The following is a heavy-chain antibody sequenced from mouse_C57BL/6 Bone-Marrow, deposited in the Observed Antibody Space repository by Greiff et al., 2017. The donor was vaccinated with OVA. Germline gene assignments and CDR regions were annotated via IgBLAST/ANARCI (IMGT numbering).Heavy chain of an antibody. Sequence: DVMLVESGGGLVKPGGSLKLSCAASGFTFSSYAMSWVRQTPEKRLEWVATISDGGSYTYYPDNVKGRFTISRDNAKNNLYLQMSHLKSEDTAIYYCARDRDRWLLYWYFDVWGTGTTVTVSS. J-gene: IGHJ1*03. CDR2: ISDGGSYT. D-gene: IGHD2-3*01. CDR1: GFTFSSYA. CDR3: ARDRDRWLLYWYFDV. V-gene: IGHV5-4*01.